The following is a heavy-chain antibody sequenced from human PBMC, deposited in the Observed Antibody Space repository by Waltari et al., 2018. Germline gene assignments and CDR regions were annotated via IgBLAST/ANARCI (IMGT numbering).Heavy chain of an antibody. CDR1: GFSFHSYP. CDR3: ASHFEDYYYYMDV. Sequence: EVQLVESGGGLVTPGESLRLSCVASGFSFHSYPMNWVRQAPGKGLEWVSSIGANGDYIYYADSVKGRFTTSRDNARNSLYLQMTSLRVEDTAIYFCASHFEDYYYYMDVWGKGTTVTVSS. J-gene: IGHJ6*03. V-gene: IGHV3-21*01. CDR2: IGANGDYI.